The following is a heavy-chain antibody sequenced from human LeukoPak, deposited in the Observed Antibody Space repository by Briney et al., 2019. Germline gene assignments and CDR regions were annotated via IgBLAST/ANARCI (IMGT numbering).Heavy chain of an antibody. CDR2: ISSFDTI. CDR3: AREVRDYYGSGIYYNRIDS. V-gene: IGHV3-48*01. J-gene: IGHJ4*02. D-gene: IGHD3-10*01. Sequence: GGSLRLSCAASGFTLTNYNMKWVRQAPGKGLECVAYISSFDTIHYADSVKGRFTISRDNAKNSLYLQMNTLRAEDTAVYYCAREVRDYYGSGIYYNRIDSWDQGTLVAVSS. CDR1: GFTLTNYN.